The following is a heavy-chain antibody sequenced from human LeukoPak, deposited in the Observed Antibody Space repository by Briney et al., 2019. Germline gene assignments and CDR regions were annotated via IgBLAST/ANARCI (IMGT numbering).Heavy chain of an antibody. CDR1: GFTFSSYS. J-gene: IGHJ4*02. V-gene: IGHV3-21*01. CDR2: ITSSSIYI. Sequence: GGSLRLSCAASGFTFSSYSMNWVRQAPGKGLEWVSSITSSSIYIYYADSLKGRFTISRDNAKNSLYLQMNSLRAEDTAVYYCAREHYYDSSGYPYYFDYWGQGILVTVSS. CDR3: AREHYYDSSGYPYYFDY. D-gene: IGHD3-22*01.